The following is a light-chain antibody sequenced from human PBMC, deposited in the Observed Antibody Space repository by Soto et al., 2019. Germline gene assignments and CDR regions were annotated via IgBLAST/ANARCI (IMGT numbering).Light chain of an antibody. CDR1: QSVSSN. CDR3: QPYNNWPLT. J-gene: IGKJ4*01. Sequence: ETVLTQSPATVSLSPGDRATLPCRASQSVSSNKLAWYQQKPGQAPRLLIYGASTRATGIPARFSGSRSGAEFTLTINSLQSEDFAVYYCQPYNNWPLTFGGGTKVDIK. CDR2: GAS. V-gene: IGKV3-15*01.